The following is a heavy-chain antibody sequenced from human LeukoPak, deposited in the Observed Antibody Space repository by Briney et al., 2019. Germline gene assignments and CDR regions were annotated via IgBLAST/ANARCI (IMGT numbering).Heavy chain of an antibody. Sequence: GGSLRLSCAASGFTFSSYSIDWVRQAPGKGLEWLSYIRSSSSTIYYADSVKGRFTISRDNAKNSVYLQMNSLRAEDTAVYYCARVWSSGYTKDYWGQGTLVTVSS. CDR2: IRSSSSTI. CDR1: GFTFSSYS. D-gene: IGHD3-22*01. J-gene: IGHJ4*02. CDR3: ARVWSSGYTKDY. V-gene: IGHV3-48*04.